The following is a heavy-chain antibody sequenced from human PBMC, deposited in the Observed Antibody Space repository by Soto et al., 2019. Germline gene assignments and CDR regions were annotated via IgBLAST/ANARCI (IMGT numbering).Heavy chain of an antibody. D-gene: IGHD6-19*01. CDR1: GYTFTSYY. J-gene: IGHJ6*02. CDR2: INPSGGST. Sequence: ASVKVSCKASGYTFTSYYMHWVRQAPGQGLEWMGIINPSGGSTSYAQKFQGRVTMTRDTSTSTVYMELSSLRSEDTAVYYCARDLWAAVARTGYYYYGMDVWGQGTTVTVSS. V-gene: IGHV1-46*01. CDR3: ARDLWAAVARTGYYYYGMDV.